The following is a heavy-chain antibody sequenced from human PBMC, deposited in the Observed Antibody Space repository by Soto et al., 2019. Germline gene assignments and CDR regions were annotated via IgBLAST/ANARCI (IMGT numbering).Heavy chain of an antibody. J-gene: IGHJ6*02. CDR2: ISYDGSNK. CDR1: GFTFSSYG. CDR3: AKDRLTGYSSITTYYYYGMDV. Sequence: TGGSLRLSCAASGFTFSSYGMHWVRQAPGKGLEWVAVISYDGSNKYYADSVKGRFTISRDNSKNTLYLQMNSLRAEDTAVYYCAKDRLTGYSSITTYYYYGMDVWGQGTTVTVSS. D-gene: IGHD6-13*01. V-gene: IGHV3-30*18.